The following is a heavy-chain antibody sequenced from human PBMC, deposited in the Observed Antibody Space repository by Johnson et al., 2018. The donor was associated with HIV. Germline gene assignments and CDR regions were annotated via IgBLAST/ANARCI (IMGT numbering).Heavy chain of an antibody. CDR2: ISSSGSTI. CDR3: AREGKYLAGATDAFDI. J-gene: IGHJ3*02. D-gene: IGHD1-14*01. V-gene: IGHV3-11*04. CDR1: GFTFSDYY. Sequence: QVQLVESGGGLVKPGGSLRLSCAASGFTFSDYYMSWIRQAPGKGLEWLSYISSSGSTIYYVDSVKGRFTISRDNSKNTLYLQMNSLRAEDTAVYYCAREGKYLAGATDAFDIWGQGTMVTVSS.